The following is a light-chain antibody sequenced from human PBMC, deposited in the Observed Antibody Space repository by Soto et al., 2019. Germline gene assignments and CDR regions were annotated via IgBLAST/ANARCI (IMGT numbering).Light chain of an antibody. J-gene: IGKJ5*01. CDR3: QQRYHWPPL. CDR1: QSVGSY. CDR2: GAS. V-gene: IGKV3-11*01. Sequence: EIVLTQSPATLSLSPGERATLSCRASQSVGSYLVWYQQKPGQAPRLLIHGASNRATGITARFSGSGSGTDFTLTISSLEPEDFAVYYWQQRYHWPPLFGQGTRLEIK.